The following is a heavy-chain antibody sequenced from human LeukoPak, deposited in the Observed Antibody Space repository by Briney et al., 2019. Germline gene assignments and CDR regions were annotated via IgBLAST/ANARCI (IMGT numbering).Heavy chain of an antibody. Sequence: SETLSLTCTVSGGSISSYYWSWIRQPPGKGLEWIGYIYYSGSTNYNPSLKSRVTISVDTSKNQFSLKLSSVTAADTAVYYCARSSGSGWDDAFDIWGQGTMVTVSS. D-gene: IGHD6-19*01. CDR3: ARSSGSGWDDAFDI. CDR2: IYYSGST. CDR1: GGSISSYY. J-gene: IGHJ3*02. V-gene: IGHV4-59*08.